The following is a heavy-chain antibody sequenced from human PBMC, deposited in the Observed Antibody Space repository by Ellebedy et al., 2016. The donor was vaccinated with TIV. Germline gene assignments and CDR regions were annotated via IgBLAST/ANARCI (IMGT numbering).Heavy chain of an antibody. V-gene: IGHV1-2*02. CDR3: AREPIGTTHFDD. CDR1: GYTFTGYF. CDR2: INPNSGGT. Sequence: AASVKVSCKASGYTFTGYFIHWVRQAPGRGLEWMGWINPNSGGTNYAQKLQGRVTMTRDTSISTAYMDLSRLRFDDTAVYYCAREPIGTTHFDDWGQGTLVTVSA. D-gene: IGHD1-1*01. J-gene: IGHJ4*02.